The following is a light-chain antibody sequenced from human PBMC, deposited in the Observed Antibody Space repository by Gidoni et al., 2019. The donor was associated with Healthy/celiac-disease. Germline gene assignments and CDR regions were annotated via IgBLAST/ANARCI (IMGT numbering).Light chain of an antibody. V-gene: IGKV1-39*01. J-gene: IGKJ5*01. Sequence: DIQITQSPSSLSASVGARITITCRESQSIRSYLNRYQTKPGKATNLLIYAASSLQSGVPSRFSGSGSGTDFTLTISSLHPEDFAIYYCQQSYSTPPITFGQGTRLEIK. CDR3: QQSYSTPPIT. CDR1: QSIRSY. CDR2: AAS.